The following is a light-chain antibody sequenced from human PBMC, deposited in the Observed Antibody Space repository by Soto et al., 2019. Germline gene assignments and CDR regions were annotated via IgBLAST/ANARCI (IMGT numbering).Light chain of an antibody. V-gene: IGKV1-17*02. Sequence: DIQMTQSPSSLSASVGDRVTITCRASQGIRIDLGWFQQRPGKAPKRLIYGASSLQSGVPSRFSGSGSGTELTLTISNLQPEDLATYYCLQHNSFPRAFGQGTKV. CDR3: LQHNSFPRA. CDR2: GAS. CDR1: QGIRID. J-gene: IGKJ1*01.